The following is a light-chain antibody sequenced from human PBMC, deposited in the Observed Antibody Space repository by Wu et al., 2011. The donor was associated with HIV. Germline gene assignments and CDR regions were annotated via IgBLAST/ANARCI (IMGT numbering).Light chain of an antibody. CDR1: QSVTSNY. Sequence: CRASQSVTSNYLAWYQQKPGQAPRLLIYDASNRATGIPARFSGSGSGTDFTLTISTLEPEDLFSVYYCQQRKFWGTFGGGTKVEIK. V-gene: IGKV3-11*01. CDR3: QQRKFWGT. CDR2: DAS. J-gene: IGKJ4*01.